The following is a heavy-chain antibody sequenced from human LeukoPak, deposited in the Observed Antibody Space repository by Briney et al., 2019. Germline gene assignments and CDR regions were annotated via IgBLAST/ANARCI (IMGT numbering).Heavy chain of an antibody. Sequence: ASVKVSCKASGYTFTSYGISWVRQAPGQGLEWMGCISAYDGNTNYAQKLQGRVTMTTDTSTSTAYMELRSLRSDDTAVYYCARDRGTYSSGEYFDYWGQGTLVTVSS. V-gene: IGHV1-18*04. CDR3: ARDRGTYSSGEYFDY. D-gene: IGHD6-19*01. CDR2: ISAYDGNT. J-gene: IGHJ4*02. CDR1: GYTFTSYG.